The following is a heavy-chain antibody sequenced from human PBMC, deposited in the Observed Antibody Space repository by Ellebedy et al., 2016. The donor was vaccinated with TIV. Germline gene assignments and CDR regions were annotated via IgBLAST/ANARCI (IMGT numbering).Heavy chain of an antibody. V-gene: IGHV3-7*01. J-gene: IGHJ4*02. CDR3: LPVLRYFAAFDY. CDR2: IKQDGSEK. CDR1: GFTFSSYW. D-gene: IGHD3-9*01. Sequence: GGSLRLSCAASGFTFSSYWMSWVRQAPGKGLEWVANIKQDGSEKYYVDSVKGRFTISRDNAKNSLYLQMNSLRDEDTAVYYCLPVLRYFAAFDYWGQGTLVTVSS.